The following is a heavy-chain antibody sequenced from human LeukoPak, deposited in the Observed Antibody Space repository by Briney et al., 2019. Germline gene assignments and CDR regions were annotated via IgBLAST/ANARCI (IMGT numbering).Heavy chain of an antibody. CDR2: IYGGGGT. CDR1: GFSVSSNY. CDR3: ARSRLGYSNFDF. J-gene: IGHJ4*02. Sequence: PGGSLRLSCAASGFSVSSNYMHWVRQAPGKGLEGVSVIYGGGGTDYADSVKGRLTISRDTSTNTVYLQMNSLRAEDTAVYYCARSRLGYSNFDFWGQGALVTVSS. V-gene: IGHV3-53*01. D-gene: IGHD4-11*01.